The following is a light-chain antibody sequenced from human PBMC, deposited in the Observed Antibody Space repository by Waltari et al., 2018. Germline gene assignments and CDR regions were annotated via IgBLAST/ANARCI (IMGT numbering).Light chain of an antibody. Sequence: QSALTQPPSVSGSPGQSVTISCTGTSSDVGNYNHVSWYQQSPGTAPKLIIYEVTNRPSGVPDRFSGSKSGNTASLTISGLQAEDESDYYCSSSTSSITWVFGEGTKLTVL. J-gene: IGLJ3*02. CDR3: SSSTSSITWV. CDR2: EVT. CDR1: SSDVGNYNH. V-gene: IGLV2-18*02.